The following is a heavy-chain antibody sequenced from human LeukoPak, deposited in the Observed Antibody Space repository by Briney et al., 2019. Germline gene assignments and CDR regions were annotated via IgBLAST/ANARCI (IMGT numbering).Heavy chain of an antibody. D-gene: IGHD1-26*01. CDR3: AKGKVRQWGVPDY. J-gene: IGHJ4*02. Sequence: PGGSLRLSCAASGFTFSSYAMSWVRQAPGKGLEWVADISDSGGLTHYADSVEGRVTISRDNSNNTLYLQIDSLTTEDTAVSDCAKGKVRQWGVPDYWGQGTLITVSS. CDR2: ISDSGGLT. CDR1: GFTFSSYA. V-gene: IGHV3-23*01.